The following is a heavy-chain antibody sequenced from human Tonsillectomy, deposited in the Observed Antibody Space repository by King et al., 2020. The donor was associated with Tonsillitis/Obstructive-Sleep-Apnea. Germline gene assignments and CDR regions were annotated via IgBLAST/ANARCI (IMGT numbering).Heavy chain of an antibody. CDR1: VGSISSIRYY. CDR2: IYYSGST. J-gene: IGHJ3*02. CDR3: ARSYENDAFDI. Sequence: QLQESGPGLVKPSETLSLICTVSVGSISSIRYYWGWIRQPPGNGLEWIGSIYYSGSTYYNPSLKSRVTISVDTSKNQLSLKLSSVTAADTAVYYCARSYENDAFDIWGQGTMVTVSS. V-gene: IGHV4-39*01. D-gene: IGHD3-22*01.